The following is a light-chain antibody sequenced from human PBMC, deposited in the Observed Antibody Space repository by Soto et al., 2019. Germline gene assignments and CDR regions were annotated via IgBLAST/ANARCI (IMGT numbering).Light chain of an antibody. Sequence: EIVMTQSPATLSVSPGERVTLSCRASQSVSSYLAWYQHKPGQPPRLLIYGASTRATNIPARFSGSGAGTAFILIISNLQPSDFAVYFCQQCRDRPLFTFGQGTRLDIK. CDR1: QSVSSY. V-gene: IGKV3-15*01. J-gene: IGKJ5*01. CDR3: QQCRDRPLFT. CDR2: GAS.